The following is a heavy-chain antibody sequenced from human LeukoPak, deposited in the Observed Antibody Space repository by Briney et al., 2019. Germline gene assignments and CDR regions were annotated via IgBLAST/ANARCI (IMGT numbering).Heavy chain of an antibody. CDR1: GFTFSSYG. J-gene: IGHJ5*02. CDR2: IRYDGGNK. Sequence: GGSLRLSCAASGFTFSSYGMHWVRQAPGKGLEWVAFIRYDGGNKYYADSVKGRFTISRDNSKNTLYLQMNSLRAEDTAVYYCAKDHVRYFEGNWFDPWGQGTLVTVSS. D-gene: IGHD3-9*01. CDR3: AKDHVRYFEGNWFDP. V-gene: IGHV3-30*02.